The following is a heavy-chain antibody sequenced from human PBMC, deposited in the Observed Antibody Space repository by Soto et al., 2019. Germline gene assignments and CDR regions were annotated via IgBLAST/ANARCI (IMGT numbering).Heavy chain of an antibody. CDR3: ASLFIRSQWRYGMDV. CDR2: TSAYNGNT. CDR1: GYTFTSYD. J-gene: IGHJ6*02. Sequence: ASVKVTCKASGYTFTSYDINWVRQATGQGLEWMGWTSAYNGNTNYAQKLQGRVTMTTDTSTSTAYMELRSLRSDDTAVYYCASLFIRSQWRYGMDVWGQGTTVTVS. V-gene: IGHV1-18*01. D-gene: IGHD2-8*01.